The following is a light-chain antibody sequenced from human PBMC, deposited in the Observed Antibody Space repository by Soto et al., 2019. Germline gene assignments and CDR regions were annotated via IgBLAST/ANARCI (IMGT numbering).Light chain of an antibody. J-gene: IGKJ1*01. V-gene: IGKV1-5*01. CDR3: QQYNSYSWT. CDR1: ENILYR. CDR2: DAS. Sequence: DIVMIQSPDSLALSLGERATISCRSSENILYRSNNKNSLAWYQQKPGKAPKLLIYDASSLESGVPSRFSGSGSGTEFTLTISSLQPDDFATYYCQQYNSYSWTFGQGTKVDI.